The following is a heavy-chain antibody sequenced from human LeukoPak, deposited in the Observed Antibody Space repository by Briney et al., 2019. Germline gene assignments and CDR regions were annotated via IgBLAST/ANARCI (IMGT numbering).Heavy chain of an antibody. J-gene: IGHJ4*02. CDR1: GFTVSSNY. V-gene: IGHV3-53*01. CDR2: IYSGGST. Sequence: PGGSLRLSCAASGFTVSSNYISWVRQAPGKWLEWVSVIYSGGSTYYADSVKGRFTISRDNSKNTLYLQMNSLRAEDTAVYYCATVEPRGYFDFWGQGTLVTVSS. CDR3: ATVEPRGYFDF. D-gene: IGHD1-14*01.